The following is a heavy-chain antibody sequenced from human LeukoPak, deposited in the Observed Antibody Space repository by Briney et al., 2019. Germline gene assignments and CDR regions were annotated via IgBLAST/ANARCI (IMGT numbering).Heavy chain of an antibody. V-gene: IGHV4-59*08. J-gene: IGHJ4*02. Sequence: PSETLSLTCTVSGGSISSYYWSWIRQPPGKGLEWIGYIYYSGSTNYNPSLKSRVTISVDTSKNQFSLKLTSVTAADTAVYYCARQTGSGLFILPGGQGTLVTVSS. CDR2: IYYSGST. D-gene: IGHD3/OR15-3a*01. CDR3: ARQTGSGLFILP. CDR1: GGSISSYY.